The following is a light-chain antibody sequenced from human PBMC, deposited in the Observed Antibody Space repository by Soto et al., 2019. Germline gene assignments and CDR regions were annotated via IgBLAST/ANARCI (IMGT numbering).Light chain of an antibody. CDR3: QQYGSSSLT. V-gene: IGKV3-20*01. Sequence: EIVLTQSPATLSVSPGERVTLSCRASQSVDINLAWYQQKPGQAPRLLIYGASSRATGIPDRFSGSGSGTDFTLTISRLEPEDFAVYYCQQYGSSSLTFGGGTK. CDR2: GAS. J-gene: IGKJ4*01. CDR1: QSVDIN.